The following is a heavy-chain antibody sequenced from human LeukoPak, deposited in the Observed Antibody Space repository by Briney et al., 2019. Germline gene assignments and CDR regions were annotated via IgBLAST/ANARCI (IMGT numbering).Heavy chain of an antibody. Sequence: GASVKVSCKASGYTFTSYDINWVRQATGQGLEWMGWMNPNSGNTGYAQKFQGRVTMTRNTSISTAYMELSSLRSEDTAVYYCARDRFGRPARIVRDAFDIWGQGTMVTVSS. CDR1: GYTFTSYD. V-gene: IGHV1-8*01. CDR2: MNPNSGNT. D-gene: IGHD2/OR15-2a*01. J-gene: IGHJ3*02. CDR3: ARDRFGRPARIVRDAFDI.